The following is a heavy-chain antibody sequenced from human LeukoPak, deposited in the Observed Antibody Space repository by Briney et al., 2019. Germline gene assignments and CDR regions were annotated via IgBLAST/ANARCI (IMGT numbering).Heavy chain of an antibody. J-gene: IGHJ5*02. V-gene: IGHV4-4*07. Sequence: SETLSLTCTVSGGPITTYYLSWIRQSAGMGLEWIGRISGSGVITYNPSLKSRVILSLDTSNNHFSLKLISVTAADTAVYYCARDSGTTGEVKFDPWGQGMLVTVSS. D-gene: IGHD3-10*01. CDR2: ISGSGVI. CDR1: GGPITTYY. CDR3: ARDSGTTGEVKFDP.